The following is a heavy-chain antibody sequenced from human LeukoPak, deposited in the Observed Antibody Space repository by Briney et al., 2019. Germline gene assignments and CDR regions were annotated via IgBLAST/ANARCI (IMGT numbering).Heavy chain of an antibody. CDR1: GGSISSYY. J-gene: IGHJ6*02. CDR3: ARGGQPNYYDSSGYYISGSYGMDV. Sequence: PSETLSLTCTVSGGSISSYYWSWIRQPPGKGLEWIGYIYYSGSTNYNPSLKSRVTISVDTSKNQFSLKLSSVTAADTAVYYCARGGQPNYYDSSGYYISGSYGMDVWGQGTTVTVSS. V-gene: IGHV4-59*01. D-gene: IGHD3-22*01. CDR2: IYYSGST.